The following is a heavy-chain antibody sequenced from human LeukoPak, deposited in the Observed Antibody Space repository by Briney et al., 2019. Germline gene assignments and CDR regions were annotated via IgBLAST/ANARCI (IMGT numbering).Heavy chain of an antibody. D-gene: IGHD5-12*01. CDR2: IYSGGST. J-gene: IGHJ4*02. V-gene: IGHV3-66*02. CDR1: GFTVSSNY. CDR3: AGYRGYSGYEDFDY. Sequence: GGSLRLSCAASGFTVSSNYMSWVRQAPGKGLEWVSVIYSGGSTYYAGSVKGRFTISRDNSKNTLYLQMNSLRAEDTAVYYCAGYRGYSGYEDFDYWGQGTLVTVSS.